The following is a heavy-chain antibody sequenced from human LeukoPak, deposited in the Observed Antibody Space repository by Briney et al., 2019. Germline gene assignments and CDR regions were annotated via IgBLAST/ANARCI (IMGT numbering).Heavy chain of an antibody. J-gene: IGHJ5*01. V-gene: IGHV3-74*01. CDR1: GFSFSNYW. Sequence: WGSLRLSCAASGFSFSNYWMHWVRQAPGKGLVWVSRINSDGSSTTYTDSVKGRFTISRDNAKNTLYLQMNSLRAEDTAVYYCASGYSSSWQNWFDSWGQGTLVTVSS. CDR2: INSDGSST. CDR3: ASGYSSSWQNWFDS. D-gene: IGHD6-13*01.